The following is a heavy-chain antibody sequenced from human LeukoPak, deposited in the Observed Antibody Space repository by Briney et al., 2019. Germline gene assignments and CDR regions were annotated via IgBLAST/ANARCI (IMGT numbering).Heavy chain of an antibody. V-gene: IGHV4-39*07. D-gene: IGHD3-22*01. Sequence: SETLSLTCTVSRGSISSSNYYWGWIRQPPGKGLEWIGRIYTSGSTNYNPSLKSRVTMSVDTSKNQFSLKLSSVTAADTAVYYCARDQYYYDSSAYLFDYWGQGTLVTVSS. CDR1: RGSISSSNYY. CDR3: ARDQYYYDSSAYLFDY. J-gene: IGHJ4*02. CDR2: IYTSGST.